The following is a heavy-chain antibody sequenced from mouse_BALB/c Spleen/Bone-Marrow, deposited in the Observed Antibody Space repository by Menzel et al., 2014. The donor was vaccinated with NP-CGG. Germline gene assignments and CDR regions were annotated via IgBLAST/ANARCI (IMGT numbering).Heavy chain of an antibody. J-gene: IGHJ1*01. CDR1: GFTFSSYY. CDR3: AGFYYGNNWYFDV. D-gene: IGHD2-1*01. CDR2: INSNGGST. V-gene: IGHV5-6-2*01. Sequence: EVKLMESGGGLVKLGGSLKLSCAASGFTFSSYYMSWVRQTPEKRLELVAAINSNGGSTYYPDTVKGRFTISRDNAKNALYLQMSSLKSEDTALFYCAGFYYGNNWYFDVWGAGTTVTVSS.